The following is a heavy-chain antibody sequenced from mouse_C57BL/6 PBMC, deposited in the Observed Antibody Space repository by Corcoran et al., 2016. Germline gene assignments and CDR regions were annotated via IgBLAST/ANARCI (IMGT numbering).Heavy chain of an antibody. CDR3: ARPLPDY. Sequence: QVQLQQSAAELMKPGSSVKLSCKATGDTLTGYWIEGVKQRPGHGLEWIGEILPGSGSTNYKEKFKGKATVTADTSSNTAYMQLSSLTAEDYDIDYCARPLPDYWGQGTTLTVSS. J-gene: IGHJ2*01. CDR1: GDTLTGYW. CDR2: ILPGSGST. V-gene: IGHV1-9*01.